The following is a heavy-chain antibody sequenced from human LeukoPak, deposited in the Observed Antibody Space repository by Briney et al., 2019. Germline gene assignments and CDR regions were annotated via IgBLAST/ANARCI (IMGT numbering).Heavy chain of an antibody. CDR2: IYTSGST. CDR1: GGSISSYY. J-gene: IGHJ3*02. D-gene: IGHD1-14*01. V-gene: IGHV4-4*07. Sequence: SETLSLTCTVSGGSISSYYWSWIRQPAGKGLEWIGRIYTSGSTNYNPSLKSRVTISVDTSKNQFSLKLSSVTAADTAVYYCARGHDEPVCDMWGQEPMVTVSS. CDR3: ARGHDEPVCDM.